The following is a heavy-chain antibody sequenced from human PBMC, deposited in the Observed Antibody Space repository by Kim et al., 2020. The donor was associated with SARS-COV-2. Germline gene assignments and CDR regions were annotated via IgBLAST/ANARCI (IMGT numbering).Heavy chain of an antibody. CDR3: ATDNSGWNDY. D-gene: IGHD6-19*01. V-gene: IGHV1-3*01. J-gene: IGHJ4*01. Sequence: ASVKVSCNTSGYTFTTYTIHWVRQAPGQRLEWMGWITPGNGNTRYLQNLQGRVTLTRDTSAITAYMPLTSLRSEDTAVYYCATDNSGWNDYCGHGTQDPV. CDR2: ITPGNGNT. CDR1: GYTFTTYT.